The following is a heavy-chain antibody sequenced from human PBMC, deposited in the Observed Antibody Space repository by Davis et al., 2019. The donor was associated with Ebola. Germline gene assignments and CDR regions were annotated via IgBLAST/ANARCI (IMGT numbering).Heavy chain of an antibody. V-gene: IGHV3-33*08. J-gene: IGHJ6*02. CDR3: ARRIRVTTVTTHGMDV. CDR2: IWYDGSNK. CDR1: GFTFSSYA. Sequence: GESLKISCAASGFTFSSYAMSWVRQAPGKGLEWVAFIWYDGSNKYYAESVKGRFTIPRDNSNNTLYLQMNSLRADDTAVYYCARRIRVTTVTTHGMDVWGQGTTVTVSS. D-gene: IGHD4-17*01.